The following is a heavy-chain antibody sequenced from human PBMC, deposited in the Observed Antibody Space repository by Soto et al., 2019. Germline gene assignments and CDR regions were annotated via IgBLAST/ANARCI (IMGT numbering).Heavy chain of an antibody. D-gene: IGHD2-15*01. J-gene: IGHJ6*02. CDR2: IIPIFGTA. CDR3: ARVLVEGPDIVVAGYYYYGMDV. V-gene: IGHV1-69*13. Sequence: GASVKVSCKASGGTFGSYAISWVRQAPGQELEWMGGIIPIFGTANYAQKFQGRVTITADESTSTAYMELSSLRSEDTAVYYCARVLVEGPDIVVAGYYYYGMDVWGQGTTVTVSS. CDR1: GGTFGSYA.